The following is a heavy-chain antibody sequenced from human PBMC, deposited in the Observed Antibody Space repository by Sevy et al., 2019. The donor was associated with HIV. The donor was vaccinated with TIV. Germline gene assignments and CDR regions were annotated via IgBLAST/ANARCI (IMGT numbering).Heavy chain of an antibody. CDR1: GFAFYDYS. Sequence: GGSLRLSCAASGFAFYDYSMSWIRQAPGKGLEWVATLSFGCGKINYADSVKGRFTISRDNSKNSFYLQTDNLRVEDTAIYYCAREGCTRPHDYWGQGARVTVSS. D-gene: IGHD2-8*01. CDR2: LSFGCGKI. J-gene: IGHJ4*02. CDR3: AREGCTRPHDY. V-gene: IGHV3-23*01.